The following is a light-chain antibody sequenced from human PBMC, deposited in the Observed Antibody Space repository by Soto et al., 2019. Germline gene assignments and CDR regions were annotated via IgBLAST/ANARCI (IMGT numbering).Light chain of an antibody. V-gene: IGKV3-15*01. J-gene: IGKJ1*01. CDR2: RVS. Sequence: EVGRRQSPTTLSLSPRETATLSFRARQSVSSTLAWYPQRPGQAPRLLIYRVSSSDTDIPARVSGGGSGAVFTLTINSLQTEDFGGYYCQQYNVWPQTFGQGTKVDI. CDR1: QSVSST. CDR3: QQYNVWPQT.